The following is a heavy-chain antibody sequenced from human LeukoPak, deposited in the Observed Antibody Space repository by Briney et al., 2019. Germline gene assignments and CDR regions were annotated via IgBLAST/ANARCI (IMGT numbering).Heavy chain of an antibody. V-gene: IGHV1-3*01. CDR3: ARDQGSSGARDAFDI. D-gene: IGHD6-13*01. J-gene: IGHJ3*02. CDR2: INAGNGNT. CDR1: GYTFTSYA. Sequence: ASVKVSCKASGYTFTSYAMHWVRQAPGQRLEWMGWINAGNGNTKYSQKFQGRVTITRDTSASTAYMELSSLRSDDTAVYYCARDQGSSGARDAFDIWGQGTMVTVSS.